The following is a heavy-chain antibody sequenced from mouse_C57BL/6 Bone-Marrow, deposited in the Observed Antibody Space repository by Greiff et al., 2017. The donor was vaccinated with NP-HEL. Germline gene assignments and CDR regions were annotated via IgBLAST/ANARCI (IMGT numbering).Heavy chain of an antibody. CDR2: IDPENGDT. CDR3: TTEGYYGSTWFAY. D-gene: IGHD1-1*01. CDR1: GFNIKDDY. Sequence: EVQLQQSGAELVRPGASVKLSCTASGFNIKDDYMHWVKQRPEQGLEWIGRIDPENGDTEYASKFQGKATITADTSSNTAYLQLSSLTSEDTAVYYCTTEGYYGSTWFAYWGQGTLVTVSA. V-gene: IGHV14-4*01. J-gene: IGHJ3*01.